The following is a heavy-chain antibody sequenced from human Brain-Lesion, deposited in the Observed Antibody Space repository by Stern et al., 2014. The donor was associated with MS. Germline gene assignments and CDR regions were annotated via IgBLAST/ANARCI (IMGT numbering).Heavy chain of an antibody. CDR2: VSDDGSNK. Sequence: QVQLVESGGGVVQPGRPLRLSCVASGFTFGSCAMHWVRQAPGKGLELVAGVSDDGSNKYYADSVKGRFTISRDNSQNTLYMQMSSLRPEDTAVYYCAKDRQYLTYFFDHWGQGSLVTVSS. CDR1: GFTFGSCA. J-gene: IGHJ5*02. CDR3: AKDRQYLTYFFDH. D-gene: IGHD2/OR15-2a*01. V-gene: IGHV3-30*18.